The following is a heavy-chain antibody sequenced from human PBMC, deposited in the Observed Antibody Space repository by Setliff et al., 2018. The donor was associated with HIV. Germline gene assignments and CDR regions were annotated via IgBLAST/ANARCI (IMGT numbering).Heavy chain of an antibody. D-gene: IGHD6-19*01. CDR1: GGTLSGYT. CDR3: ARGRRVMGSGPYYYNYYMDV. CDR2: IIPNSGGA. J-gene: IGHJ6*03. Sequence: GASVKVSCKASGGTLSGYTISYAISWVRQAPGQGLEWVGWIIPNSGGANYAQNFQGRVTMTRDTSISTAYMELRRLRSDDTAVYYCARGRRVMGSGPYYYNYYMDVWGKGTTVTVSS. V-gene: IGHV1-2*02.